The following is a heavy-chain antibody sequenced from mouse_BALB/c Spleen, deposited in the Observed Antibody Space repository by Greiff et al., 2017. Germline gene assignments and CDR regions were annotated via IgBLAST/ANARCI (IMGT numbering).Heavy chain of an antibody. CDR1: GYTFTSYW. CDR2: IYPSDSYT. CDR3: TRSSYWYFDV. V-gene: IGHV1-69*02. Sequence: QVQLKQPGAELVRPGASVKLSCKASGYTFTSYWINWVKQRPGQGLEWIGNIYPSDSYTNYNQKFKDKATLTVDKSSSTAYMQLSSPTSEDSAVYYCTRSSYWYFDVWGAGTTVTVSS. J-gene: IGHJ1*01.